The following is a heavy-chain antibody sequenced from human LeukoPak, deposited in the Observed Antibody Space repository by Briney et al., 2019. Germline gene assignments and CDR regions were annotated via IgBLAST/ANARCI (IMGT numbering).Heavy chain of an antibody. Sequence: PGGSLRLSCAASGFTFSNAWMSWVRQAPGKGLEWVGRIKSKTDGGTTDYAAPVKGRFTISRDDSKNTLYLQMNSLRAEDTAVYYCVRGYRNQWELWAWGQGTLVTVSS. D-gene: IGHD1-26*01. CDR3: VRGYRNQWELWA. CDR2: IKSKTDGGTT. CDR1: GFTFSNAW. J-gene: IGHJ5*02. V-gene: IGHV3-15*01.